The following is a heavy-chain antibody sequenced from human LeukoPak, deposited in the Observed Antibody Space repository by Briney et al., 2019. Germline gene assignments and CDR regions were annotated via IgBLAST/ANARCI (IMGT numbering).Heavy chain of an antibody. V-gene: IGHV1-2*02. CDR1: EYTFTANY. J-gene: IGHJ4*02. Sequence: GSVNVSCQASEYTFTANYLHWVRQAPGQGLEWMGWINPSSGGTNYAQRFQGRVTMTRDTSISTAYMEVSRLRSDDTAVYYCLRELNTIRGVMDFWGQGSLVTVSS. D-gene: IGHD3-16*01. CDR2: INPSSGGT. CDR3: LRELNTIRGVMDF.